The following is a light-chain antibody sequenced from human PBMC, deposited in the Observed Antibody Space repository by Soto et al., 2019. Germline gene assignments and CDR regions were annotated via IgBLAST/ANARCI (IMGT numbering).Light chain of an antibody. V-gene: IGKV1-39*01. CDR3: QQYNSYPYT. Sequence: DIQMTQSPSSLSASVGDRVTITCRTSQSISNFLNWYQQRPGKAPQLLIYAASSLQSGVPSRFSGSGSGTDFTLTISSLQPEDFATYYCQQYNSYPYTFGQGSKLEIK. CDR1: QSISNF. CDR2: AAS. J-gene: IGKJ2*01.